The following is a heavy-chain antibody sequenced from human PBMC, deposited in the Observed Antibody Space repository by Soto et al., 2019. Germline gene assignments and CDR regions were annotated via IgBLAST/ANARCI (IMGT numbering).Heavy chain of an antibody. CDR3: AAATYYYDSSGYFNDY. V-gene: IGHV1-58*01. J-gene: IGHJ4*02. CDR1: GFTFTSSA. CDR2: IVVGSGNT. D-gene: IGHD3-22*01. Sequence: SVKVSCKASGFTFTSSAVQWVRQARGQRLEWIGWIVVGSGNTNYAQKFQERVTITRDMSTSTAYMELSSLRSEDTAVYYCAAATYYYDSSGYFNDYWGQGTLVTVSS.